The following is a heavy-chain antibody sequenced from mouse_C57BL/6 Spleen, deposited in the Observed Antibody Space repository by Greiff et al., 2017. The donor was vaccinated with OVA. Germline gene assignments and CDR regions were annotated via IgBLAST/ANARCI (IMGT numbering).Heavy chain of an antibody. CDR2: IYWDDDK. J-gene: IGHJ2*01. CDR3: ARSQSSTVVGEDYFDY. CDR1: GFSLSTSGMG. V-gene: IGHV8-12*01. Sequence: QVQLKESGPGILQSSQTLSLTCSFSGFSLSTSGMGVSWIRQPSGKGLEWLAHIYWDDDKRYNPSLKSRLTISKDTSRNQVFLKITSVDTADTATYYCARSQSSTVVGEDYFDYWGQGTTLTVSS. D-gene: IGHD1-1*01.